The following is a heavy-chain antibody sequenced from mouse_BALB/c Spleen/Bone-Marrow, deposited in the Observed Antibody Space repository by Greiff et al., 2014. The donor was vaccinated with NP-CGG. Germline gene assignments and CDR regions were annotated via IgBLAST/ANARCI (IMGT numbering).Heavy chain of an antibody. D-gene: IGHD5-1*01. J-gene: IGHJ2*01. V-gene: IGHV1S81*02. CDR1: GYTFTTYY. Sequence: VHLVESGAELVKPGTSVKLSCKASGYTFTTYYMYWVKQRPGQGLEWIGEINPNNGGTNFKEKFKSKATLTVGKSSSTAYMQLSSLTSEDSAVYYCTRGRTWDFDYWGQGTTLTVSS. CDR2: INPNNGGT. CDR3: TRGRTWDFDY.